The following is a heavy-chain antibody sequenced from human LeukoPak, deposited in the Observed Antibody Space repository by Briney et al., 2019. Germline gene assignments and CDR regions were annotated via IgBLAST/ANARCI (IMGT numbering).Heavy chain of an antibody. J-gene: IGHJ4*02. Sequence: ASVKVSCKASGYTFTNYAIHWVRQAPGQRLEWMGWINAGIGNTKYSQKFQGRVAITRDTSASTAYMELSSLRSDDTAVYYCARSRDSSWFFDYWGQGTLVTVSS. CDR3: ARSRDSSWFFDY. CDR2: INAGIGNT. D-gene: IGHD6-13*01. V-gene: IGHV1-3*01. CDR1: GYTFTNYA.